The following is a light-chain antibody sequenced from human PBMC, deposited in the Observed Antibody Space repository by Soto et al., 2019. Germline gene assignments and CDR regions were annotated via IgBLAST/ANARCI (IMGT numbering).Light chain of an antibody. CDR1: QGISTW. V-gene: IGKV1-12*01. J-gene: IGKJ4*01. CDR3: QQANSYPLT. CDR2: GAS. Sequence: DIQMTQSPSSVSASVGDRVNITCRASQGISTWLAWYQQTPGKAPKLLIYGASTLQSGVPSRFSCSGSGTLFTLTINSLQPEDFATYHCQQANSYPLTFGGGTRVEVK.